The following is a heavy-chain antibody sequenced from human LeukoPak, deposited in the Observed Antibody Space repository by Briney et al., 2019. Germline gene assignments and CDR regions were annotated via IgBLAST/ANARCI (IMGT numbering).Heavy chain of an antibody. J-gene: IGHJ4*02. CDR1: GGSISSSSYY. Sequence: PSETLSLTCTVSGGSISSSSYYWGWIRQPPGKGLEWIGSIYYSGSTYYNPSLKSRVTISVDTSKNQFSLKLSSVTAADTAVYYCARLAQTPLFDYWGQGTLVTVSS. V-gene: IGHV4-39*01. D-gene: IGHD2-15*01. CDR3: ARLAQTPLFDY. CDR2: IYYSGST.